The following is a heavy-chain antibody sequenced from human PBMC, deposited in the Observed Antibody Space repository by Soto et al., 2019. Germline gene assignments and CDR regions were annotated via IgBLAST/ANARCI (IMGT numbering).Heavy chain of an antibody. CDR2: MNAKSGDT. J-gene: IGHJ6*02. CDR3: ARGNPFNYAGFDV. D-gene: IGHD3-16*01. CDR1: GYTFSDFD. V-gene: IGHV1-8*01. Sequence: ASVKVSGKASGYTFSDFDINWLRQAAGQGPEWMGWMNAKSGDTFSAQRLQGKFNMTWDTSLSTAYMEVGSLTSDDAAIYYCARGNPFNYAGFDVWGQGPTVTVSS.